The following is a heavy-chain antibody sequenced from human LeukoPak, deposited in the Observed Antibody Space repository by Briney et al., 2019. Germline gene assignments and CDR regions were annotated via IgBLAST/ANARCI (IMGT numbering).Heavy chain of an antibody. CDR1: GYTFTSYG. J-gene: IGHJ5*02. CDR3: ARKWIVGATFGFDP. D-gene: IGHD1-26*01. Sequence: GASVKVSCKASGYTFTSYGISWVRQAPGQGLEWMGWISAYNGNTNYAQKLQGRVTMTTDTSTSTAYMERRSLRSDDTAVYYCARKWIVGATFGFDPWGQGTLVTVSS. V-gene: IGHV1-18*01. CDR2: ISAYNGNT.